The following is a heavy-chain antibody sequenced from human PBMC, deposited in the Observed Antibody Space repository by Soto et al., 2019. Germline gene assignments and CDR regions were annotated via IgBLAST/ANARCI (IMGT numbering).Heavy chain of an antibody. D-gene: IGHD3-16*01. Sequence: QVQLQESGPGLVKPSQTLSLTYTVSGGSISSGDYYWSWIRQPPGKGLEWIGYIYYSGSTYYNPSLKSRVTISVDTSKNQFSLKLSSVTAADTAVYYCAREKDGGAGWFDPWGQGTLVTVSS. J-gene: IGHJ5*02. CDR2: IYYSGST. V-gene: IGHV4-30-4*01. CDR1: GGSISSGDYY. CDR3: AREKDGGAGWFDP.